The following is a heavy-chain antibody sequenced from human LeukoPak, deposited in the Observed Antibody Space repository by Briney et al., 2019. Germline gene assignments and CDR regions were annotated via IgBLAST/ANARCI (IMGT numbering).Heavy chain of an antibody. Sequence: SETLSLTCTVPGGSISSYYWSWIRQPAGKGLEWIGRIYTSGSTNYNPSLKSRVTMSVDTSKNQFSLKLSSVTAADTAVYYCARDLRWSNYFDYWGQGTLVTVSS. CDR3: ARDLRWSNYFDY. CDR2: IYTSGST. J-gene: IGHJ4*02. CDR1: GGSISSYY. D-gene: IGHD2-15*01. V-gene: IGHV4-4*07.